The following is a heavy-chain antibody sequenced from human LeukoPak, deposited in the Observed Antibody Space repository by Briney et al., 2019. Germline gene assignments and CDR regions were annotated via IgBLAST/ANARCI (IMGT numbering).Heavy chain of an antibody. D-gene: IGHD2-2*01. CDR1: GYTFTSYD. Sequence: ASVKVSCKTSGYTFTSYDFNWVRQAAGRGLEWMGWMNPNSGNTGYAQKFQGRVTITSSTSTSTAFMELGSLTSEDTAVYYCARGGASAAARRFDPWGQGTLVTVSS. J-gene: IGHJ5*02. V-gene: IGHV1-8*01. CDR3: ARGGASAAARRFDP. CDR2: MNPNSGNT.